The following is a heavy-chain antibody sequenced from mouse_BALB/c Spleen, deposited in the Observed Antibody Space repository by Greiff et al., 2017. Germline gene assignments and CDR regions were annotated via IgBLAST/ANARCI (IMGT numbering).Heavy chain of an antibody. J-gene: IGHJ2*01. D-gene: IGHD2-4*01. V-gene: IGHV14-3*02. Sequence: EVQLQQSGAELVKPGASVKLSCTASGFNIKDTYMHWVKQRPEQGLEWIGRIDPANGNTKYDPKFQGKATITADTSSNPAYLQLSSLTSEDTAVYYCARVEGLGSDYWGQGTTLTVSS. CDR1: GFNIKDTY. CDR3: ARVEGLGSDY. CDR2: IDPANGNT.